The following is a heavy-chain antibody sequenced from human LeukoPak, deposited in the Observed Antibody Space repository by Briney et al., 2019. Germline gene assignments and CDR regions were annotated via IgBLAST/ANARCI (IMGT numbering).Heavy chain of an antibody. J-gene: IGHJ5*02. CDR3: ARGGGYNWFDP. CDR1: GGSISSSSYY. Sequence: SETLSLTCTVSGGSISSSSYYWGWIRQPPGKGLEWIGSISYSGSTNYNPSLKSRVTISVDTSKNQFSLKVSSVTAADTAVYYCARGGGYNWFDPWGQGTLVTVSS. V-gene: IGHV4-39*07. CDR2: ISYSGST.